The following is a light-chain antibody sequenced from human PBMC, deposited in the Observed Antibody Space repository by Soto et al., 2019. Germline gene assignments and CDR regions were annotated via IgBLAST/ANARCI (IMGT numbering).Light chain of an antibody. CDR3: HQYDDGPYT. CDR2: GVS. CDR1: QSVSSN. J-gene: IGKJ2*01. V-gene: IGKV3D-15*01. Sequence: EIVMTQSPATLSVSPGERATLSCRASQSVSSNLAWYQQKHGQAPGLLIYGVSNRATGIPDRFSGSGSATDVTITISRLEAEDFEVYYCHQYDDGPYTFGQGTKVDIK.